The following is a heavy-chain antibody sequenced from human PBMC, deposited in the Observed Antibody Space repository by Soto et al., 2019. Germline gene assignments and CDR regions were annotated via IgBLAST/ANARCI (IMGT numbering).Heavy chain of an antibody. D-gene: IGHD5-18*01. Sequence: GASVKVSCKASGFTFTSSAVQWVRQARGQRLEWIGWIVVGSGNTNYAQKFQERVTITRDMSTSTAYMELSSLRSEDTAVYYCAAEVTSGNVDTAMFILDYWGQGTLVTVSS. CDR1: GFTFTSSA. V-gene: IGHV1-58*01. CDR3: AAEVTSGNVDTAMFILDY. J-gene: IGHJ4*02. CDR2: IVVGSGNT.